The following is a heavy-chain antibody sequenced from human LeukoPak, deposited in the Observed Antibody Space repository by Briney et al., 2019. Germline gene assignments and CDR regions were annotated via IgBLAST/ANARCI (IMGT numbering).Heavy chain of an antibody. J-gene: IGHJ4*02. D-gene: IGHD3-10*01. Sequence: GGSLRLSCTASGFTFSDYAVTWVRQAPGKGLEWVGFIRNKANGGTADYAASVKGRFTISRDDSKSIAYLQMNSLKTEDTAVYYCTRGREDYYGSGSYFPPSAASYWGQGTLVTVSS. CDR2: IRNKANGGTA. CDR1: GFTFSDYA. V-gene: IGHV3-49*04. CDR3: TRGREDYYGSGSYFPPSAASY.